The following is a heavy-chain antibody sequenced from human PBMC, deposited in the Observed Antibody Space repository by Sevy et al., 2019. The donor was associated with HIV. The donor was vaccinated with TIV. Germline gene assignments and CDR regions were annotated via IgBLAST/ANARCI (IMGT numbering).Heavy chain of an antibody. D-gene: IGHD1-1*01. J-gene: IGHJ4*02. V-gene: IGHV3-20*04. CDR2: INWNGGDT. CDR1: GFTFSRYW. Sequence: GGSLRLSCAASGFTFSRYWMTWVRQAPGKGLEWVSGINWNGGDTRYADSVKGRFTISRDNAKNSLYLQMNSLRAEDTALYYCARGGTGYLDYWGQGTLVTVSS. CDR3: ARGGTGYLDY.